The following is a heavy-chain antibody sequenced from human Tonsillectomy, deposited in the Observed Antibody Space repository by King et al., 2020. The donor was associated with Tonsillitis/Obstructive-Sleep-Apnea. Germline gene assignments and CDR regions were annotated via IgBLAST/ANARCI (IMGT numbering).Heavy chain of an antibody. Sequence: VQLVESGGGLVQPGGSLRLSCAASGFTVSNNYMSWVRQAPGKGLEWVSVIYSGGSTYYADSVKGRFTISRDKSKNTLYLQMNSLRAEDRAVYYCARAGYCSSTSCYDIGYWGQGTLVTVSS. V-gene: IGHV3-66*01. D-gene: IGHD2-2*01. J-gene: IGHJ4*02. CDR2: IYSGGST. CDR3: ARAGYCSSTSCYDIGY. CDR1: GFTVSNNY.